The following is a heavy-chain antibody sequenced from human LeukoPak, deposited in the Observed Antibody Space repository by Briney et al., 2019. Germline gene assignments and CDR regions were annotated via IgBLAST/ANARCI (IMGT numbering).Heavy chain of an antibody. CDR1: GFTFSSYA. CDR2: ISYDGSNK. V-gene: IGHV3-30*18. Sequence: AGGSLRLSCAAPGFTFSSYAMNWVRQPPGKGLEWVAVISYDGSNKYYADSVKGRFTISRDNSKNTLYLQMNSLRAEDTAVYYCAKDLKERGYSYGDYWGQGTLVTVSS. CDR3: AKDLKERGYSYGDY. D-gene: IGHD5-18*01. J-gene: IGHJ4*02.